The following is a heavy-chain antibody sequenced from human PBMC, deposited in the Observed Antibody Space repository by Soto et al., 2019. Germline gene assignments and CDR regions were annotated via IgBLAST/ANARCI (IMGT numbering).Heavy chain of an antibody. J-gene: IGHJ6*02. Sequence: KPSETLSLTCAVYGGSFSGYYWSWIRQPPGKGLEWIGEINHSGSTSYNPSLKSRVTISVDTSKNQFSLKLSSVTAADTAVYYCARGFSTCGGSCYGDYYYYYGMDVWGQGTTVTVSS. CDR2: INHSGST. V-gene: IGHV4-34*01. CDR3: ARGFSTCGGSCYGDYYYYYGMDV. D-gene: IGHD2-15*01. CDR1: GGSFSGYY.